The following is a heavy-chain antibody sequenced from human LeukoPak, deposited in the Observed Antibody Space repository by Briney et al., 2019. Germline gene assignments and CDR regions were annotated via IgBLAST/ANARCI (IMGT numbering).Heavy chain of an antibody. CDR3: VRERIYYSDLAYKERENFDP. D-gene: IGHD1-26*01. Sequence: GGSLRLSCAASGFTFSLYWMHWVRQGPGKGLMWVSRLNEDVSTADYADSVKGRFTMSRDNAKGKVFLEMRSLTVEDTAIYFCVRERIYYSDLAYKERENFDPWGRGTLVTVSS. CDR1: GFTFSLYW. CDR2: LNEDVSTA. V-gene: IGHV3-74*01. J-gene: IGHJ5*02.